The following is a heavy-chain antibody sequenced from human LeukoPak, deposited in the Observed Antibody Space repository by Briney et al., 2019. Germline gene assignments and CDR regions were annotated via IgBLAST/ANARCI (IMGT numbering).Heavy chain of an antibody. CDR2: ISSSSSYI. CDR3: ARDYDSSSWYEGSWFDP. Sequence: PGGSLRLSCAASGFTFSSYSMNWVRQAPGKGLEWVSYISSSSSYIYYADSVKGRFTISRDNAKNSLYLQMNSLRAEDTAVYYCARDYDSSSWYEGSWFDPWGQRTLVTVSS. V-gene: IGHV3-21*01. J-gene: IGHJ5*02. D-gene: IGHD6-13*01. CDR1: GFTFSSYS.